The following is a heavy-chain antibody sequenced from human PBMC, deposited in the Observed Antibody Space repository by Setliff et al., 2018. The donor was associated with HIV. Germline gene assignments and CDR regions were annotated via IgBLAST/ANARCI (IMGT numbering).Heavy chain of an antibody. CDR2: IIPILGVA. D-gene: IGHD2-15*01. Sequence: GASVKVSCKASRSTFNSHTINWVRQAPGQGLDWMGRIIPILGVANYAQRFQGKVTITADKSTSTAYMELTSLRLDDTAMYYCVRVRYCSGGSCYGGEYWFDPWGQGTLVTVSS. J-gene: IGHJ5*02. CDR3: VRVRYCSGGSCYGGEYWFDP. CDR1: RSTFNSHT. V-gene: IGHV1-69*02.